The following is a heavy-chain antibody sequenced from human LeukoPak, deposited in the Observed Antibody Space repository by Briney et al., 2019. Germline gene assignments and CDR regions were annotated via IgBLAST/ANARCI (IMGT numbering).Heavy chain of an antibody. Sequence: ASVKVSCKASGYTVTSYDINWVRQATGQGLEWMGWMNPNSGNTGYAQKFQGRVTMTRNTSISTAYMELSSLRSEDTAVYYCARTVRIVVVPAAQYYFDYWGQGTLVTVSS. D-gene: IGHD2-2*01. CDR1: GYTVTSYD. J-gene: IGHJ4*02. V-gene: IGHV1-8*01. CDR3: ARTVRIVVVPAAQYYFDY. CDR2: MNPNSGNT.